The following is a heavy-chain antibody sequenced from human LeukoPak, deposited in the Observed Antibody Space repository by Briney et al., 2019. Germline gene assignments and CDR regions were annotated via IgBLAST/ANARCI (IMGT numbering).Heavy chain of an antibody. D-gene: IGHD6-19*01. CDR1: GFTVNSNY. CDR3: ARNPSYSSSLY. Sequence: GRSLRLSCAASGFTVNSNYMTWVRQAPGKGLEWVSVIYSVGSTYYADSVRGRFTISRDNSKNTLYLQMNSLRAEDTAIYYCARNPSYSSSLYSGQGTLVTVSS. J-gene: IGHJ4*02. CDR2: IYSVGST. V-gene: IGHV3-66*02.